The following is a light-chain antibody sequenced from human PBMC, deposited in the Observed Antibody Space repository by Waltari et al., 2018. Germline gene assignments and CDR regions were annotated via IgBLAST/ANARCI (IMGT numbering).Light chain of an antibody. CDR3: SAWDSSLSAWV. CDR1: SNNVGHQG. CDR2: RNN. V-gene: IGLV10-54*01. Sequence: QAGLTQPPSVSRGLRQTATLTCTGNSNNVGHQGAAWLQQHQGHPPTLLSYRNNNRPSGISEGLSASRSGNTASLTITGLQPEDEADYYCSAWDSSLSAWVLGGGTKLTVL. J-gene: IGLJ3*02.